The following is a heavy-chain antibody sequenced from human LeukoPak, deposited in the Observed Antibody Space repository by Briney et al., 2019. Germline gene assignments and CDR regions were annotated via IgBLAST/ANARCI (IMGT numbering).Heavy chain of an antibody. CDR2: IRSSGDRS. J-gene: IGHJ4*02. V-gene: IGHV3-23*01. D-gene: IGHD6-19*01. CDR3: AREQSGSGGRYTVDY. Sequence: GGSLRLSCAASGFTFSTYAISWVRQAPGKGLEWVSAIRSSGDRSYYADSVKGRFTISRDNSKDTLYLQMNSLRAEDTAVYFCAREQSGSGGRYTVDYWGQGTLVTVSS. CDR1: GFTFSTYA.